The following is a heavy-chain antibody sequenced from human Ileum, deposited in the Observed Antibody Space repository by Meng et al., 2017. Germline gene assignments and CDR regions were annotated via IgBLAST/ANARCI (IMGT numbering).Heavy chain of an antibody. V-gene: IGHV4-59*08. Sequence: GSLRLSCTVSGGSISSYYWSWIRQPPGKGLEWIGYIYYSGSTNYNPSLKSRVTISVDTSKNQFSLKLSSVTAADTAVYYCASERNYYDSSGYYFDIWGQGTRVTVSS. D-gene: IGHD3-22*01. CDR3: ASERNYYDSSGYYFDI. J-gene: IGHJ3*02. CDR1: GGSISSYY. CDR2: IYYSGST.